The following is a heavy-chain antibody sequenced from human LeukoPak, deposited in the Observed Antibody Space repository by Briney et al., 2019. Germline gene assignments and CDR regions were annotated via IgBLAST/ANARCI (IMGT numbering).Heavy chain of an antibody. CDR1: GGSISSSSYY. CDR2: IYYSGST. J-gene: IGHJ5*02. Sequence: SETLSLTCTVSGGSISSSSYYWGWIRQPPGKGLEWIGSIYYSGSTYYNPSLKSRVTISVDTSKNQFSLKLSSVTAADTAVYYCARDRNAFYCSGGSCYSGWFDPWGQGTLVTVSS. V-gene: IGHV4-39*07. CDR3: ARDRNAFYCSGGSCYSGWFDP. D-gene: IGHD2-15*01.